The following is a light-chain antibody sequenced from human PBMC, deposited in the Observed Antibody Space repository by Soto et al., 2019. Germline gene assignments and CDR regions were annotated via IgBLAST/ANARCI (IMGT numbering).Light chain of an antibody. CDR1: QGITKY. V-gene: IGKV1-27*01. Sequence: DIQMTQSPSSLSASVGDRVTITCRASQGITKYLAWYQQKPGKVPKLLIYAASTLKSGVPSRFSGSGSGTDFTLTISSLQPEDVATYYCQKYNTAPLTCGGGTKVEIK. CDR3: QKYNTAPLT. J-gene: IGKJ4*01. CDR2: AAS.